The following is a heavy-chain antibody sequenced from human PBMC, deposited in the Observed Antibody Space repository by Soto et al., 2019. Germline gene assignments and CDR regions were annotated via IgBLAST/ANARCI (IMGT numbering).Heavy chain of an antibody. D-gene: IGHD6-19*01. V-gene: IGHV4-39*01. CDR3: ASVAVGRENYFDY. CDR1: GGSISSSSYY. J-gene: IGHJ4*02. Sequence: QLQLQESGPGLVKPSETLSLTCTVSGGSISSSSYYWGWIRQPPGKGLEWIGSIYYSGSTYYNPSLKSRVTISVDTSKNQFSLKLSSVTAADTAVYYCASVAVGRENYFDYWGQGTLVTVSS. CDR2: IYYSGST.